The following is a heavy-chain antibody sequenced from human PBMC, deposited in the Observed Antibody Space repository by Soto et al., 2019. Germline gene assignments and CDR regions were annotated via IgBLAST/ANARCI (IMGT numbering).Heavy chain of an antibody. D-gene: IGHD3-3*01. CDR2: IYYSGST. CDR3: ASMSPDYDFWSGYFAPFDY. Sequence: PSETLSLTCTVSGGSISSSSYYWGWIRQPPGKGLEWIGSIYYSGSTYYNPSLKSRVTISVDTSKNQFSLKLSSVTAADTAVYYCASMSPDYDFWSGYFAPFDYWGQGTLVTVSS. V-gene: IGHV4-39*01. J-gene: IGHJ4*02. CDR1: GGSISSSSYY.